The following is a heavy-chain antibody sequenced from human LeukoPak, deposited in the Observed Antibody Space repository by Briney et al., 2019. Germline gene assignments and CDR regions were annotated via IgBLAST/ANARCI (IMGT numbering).Heavy chain of an antibody. CDR3: ARDRSYYSDTGADS. CDR1: GGSINRGTHY. D-gene: IGHD3-22*01. V-gene: IGHV4-61*02. CDR2: VYTTGNT. Sequence: PSETLSLTCSVSGGSINRGTHYWSWIRQPAGKGLEWIGRVYTTGNTNYNPSLWSRVTISVDTSKNQFSLRLSSVTAADTAVYYCARDRSYYSDTGADSWGQGILVSSPQ. J-gene: IGHJ5*01.